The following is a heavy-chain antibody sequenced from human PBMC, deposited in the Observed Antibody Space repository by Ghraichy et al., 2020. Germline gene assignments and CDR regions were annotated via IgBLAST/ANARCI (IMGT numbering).Heavy chain of an antibody. CDR2: IKQDGSEK. Sequence: SCAASGFTLRRVWMSWVRQAPVKGLVGVANIKQDGSEKYYVDSVKGRFTISRENAQNSLFLQINSLRAEDTAGYYCARDGGSYSRYFDYWGQGTLVTVSS. V-gene: IGHV3-7*01. J-gene: IGHJ4*02. D-gene: IGHD1-26*01. CDR1: GFTLRRVW. CDR3: ARDGGSYSRYFDY.